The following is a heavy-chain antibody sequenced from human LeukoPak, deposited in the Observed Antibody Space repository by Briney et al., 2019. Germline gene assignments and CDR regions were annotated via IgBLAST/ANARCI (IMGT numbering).Heavy chain of an antibody. CDR3: ARSVSGVWLFDY. D-gene: IGHD5/OR15-5a*01. CDR1: GFTFSIYA. J-gene: IGHJ4*02. Sequence: GGSLRLSCSGSGFTFSIYAMNWVRQAPGKGLEWVSVSSSDETYKFYADSVRGRFTISRDNSKNRLYLQMSDLRAEDTAVYFCARSVSGVWLFDYWGRGTLVTVSS. V-gene: IGHV3-30-3*01. CDR2: SSSDETYK.